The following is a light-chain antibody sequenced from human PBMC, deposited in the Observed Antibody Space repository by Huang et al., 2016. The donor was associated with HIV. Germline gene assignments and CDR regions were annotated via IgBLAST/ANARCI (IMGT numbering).Light chain of an antibody. V-gene: IGKV3-11*01. CDR1: QSVDNY. CDR3: HHRSGWPRT. Sequence: EIVLTQSPATLSLSPGERATLSCRASQSVDNYLAWYQQKPGQAPKLLIYDASNRATGIPARFSGGGSVTDFTLTISSLEPEDFAVYYCHHRSGWPRTFGQGTKLEIK. CDR2: DAS. J-gene: IGKJ2*01.